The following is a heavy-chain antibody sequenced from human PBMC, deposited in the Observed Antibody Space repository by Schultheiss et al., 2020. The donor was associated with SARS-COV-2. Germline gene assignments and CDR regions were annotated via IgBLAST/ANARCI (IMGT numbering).Heavy chain of an antibody. CDR1: GGTFSSYA. V-gene: IGHV1-18*01. J-gene: IGHJ4*02. CDR2: INPNSGGT. D-gene: IGHD4-11*01. CDR3: AREGPTTGGFDY. Sequence: ASVKVSCKASGGTFSSYAISWVRQAPGQGLEWMGWINPNSGGTNYAQKLQGRVTMTEDTSTTTTFMELRSLRGDDTAVYYCAREGPTTGGFDYWGQGTLVTVSS.